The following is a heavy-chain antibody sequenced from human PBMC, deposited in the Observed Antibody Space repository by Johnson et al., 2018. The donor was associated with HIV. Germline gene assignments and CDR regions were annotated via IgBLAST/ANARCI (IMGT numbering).Heavy chain of an antibody. CDR3: ARGGLGYQNIHDPFDI. CDR1: GFTFDDYA. Sequence: VQLVESGGVVVQSGGSLRLSCAASGFTFDDYAMHWVRQAPGKGLEWVSLISWNGGRTIYADSVKGRFTISRDNAKNSLDLQMNSLRAEDTALYFCARGGLGYQNIHDPFDIWGQGTMVTVSS. J-gene: IGHJ3*02. CDR2: ISWNGGRT. V-gene: IGHV3-43D*04. D-gene: IGHD2-2*01.